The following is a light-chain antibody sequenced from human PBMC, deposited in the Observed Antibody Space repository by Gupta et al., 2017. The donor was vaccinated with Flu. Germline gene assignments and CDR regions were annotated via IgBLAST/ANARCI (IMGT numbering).Light chain of an antibody. CDR3: ASRDSSGTHYV. Sequence: GQTTSITCSGDKLPNRYAYWYQQTPGAAPVLVIYKDFKRTSGIPERFSGSNSGTTATLTISGHQVEDEADYYCASRDSSGTHYVFGGGTKVTVL. CDR2: KDF. J-gene: IGLJ1*01. CDR1: KLPNRY. V-gene: IGLV3-10*01.